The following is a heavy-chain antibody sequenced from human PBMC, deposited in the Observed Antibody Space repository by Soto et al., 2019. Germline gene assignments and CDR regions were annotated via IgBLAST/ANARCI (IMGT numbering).Heavy chain of an antibody. D-gene: IGHD5-18*01. J-gene: IGHJ6*02. Sequence: SVNFSGKTSGVTFSSYAISCVRQAPGQGLEWMGGIIPIFRTANYAQKFQGRVTITADESTSTAYMELSSLRSEDTAVYYCARGPYSYGKTLYYYYYRMDVWGQGTTVTVSS. CDR3: ARGPYSYGKTLYYYYYRMDV. V-gene: IGHV1-69*13. CDR1: GVTFSSYA. CDR2: IIPIFRTA.